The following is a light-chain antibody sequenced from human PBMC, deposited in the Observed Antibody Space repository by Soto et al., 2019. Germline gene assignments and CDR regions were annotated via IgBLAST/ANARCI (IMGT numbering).Light chain of an antibody. CDR3: QQYNNWPLT. CDR1: QSVSSY. J-gene: IGKJ4*01. CDR2: AAS. V-gene: IGKV3-15*01. Sequence: IVMTQSPATLSVSPGERATLSCRASQSVSSYLAWYQQKPGQAPRLLIYAASTRATGIPARFSGSGSGTEFTLTISSLQSEDFAVYCCQQYNNWPLTFGGGTKVDIK.